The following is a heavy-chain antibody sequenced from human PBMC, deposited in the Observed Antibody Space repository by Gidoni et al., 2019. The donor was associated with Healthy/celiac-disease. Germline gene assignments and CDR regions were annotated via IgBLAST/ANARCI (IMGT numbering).Heavy chain of an antibody. Sequence: EVQLLESGGGLVLPGGSLRLSCAASGFTFSTSAMNWVRQAPGKGLEWVSAISSSADSTYYADSVKGRFTISRDNSKNTMYLQMKSLRAEDTALYYCAKAPIVGATSWYFDYWGQGTLVTVSS. J-gene: IGHJ4*02. CDR2: ISSSADST. CDR1: GFTFSTSA. V-gene: IGHV3-23*01. CDR3: AKAPIVGATSWYFDY. D-gene: IGHD1-26*01.